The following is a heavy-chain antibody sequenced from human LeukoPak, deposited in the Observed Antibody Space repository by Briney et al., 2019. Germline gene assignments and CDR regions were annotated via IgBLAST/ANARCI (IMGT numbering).Heavy chain of an antibody. V-gene: IGHV4-4*09. CDR3: ARLVRDWNDHFDY. J-gene: IGHJ4*02. Sequence: SETLSLTCTVSGDSISGQRHHWNWIRQPPGQGLEWIAYIQASGDTSFNPALKSRVTVSMDTSKNEFSLNLRSVAAADTAVYYCARLVRDWNDHFDYWGQGTLVTVSS. CDR2: IQASGDT. CDR1: GDSISGQRHH. D-gene: IGHD1-1*01.